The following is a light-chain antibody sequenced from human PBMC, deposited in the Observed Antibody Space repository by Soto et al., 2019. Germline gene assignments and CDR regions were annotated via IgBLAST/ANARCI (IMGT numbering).Light chain of an antibody. J-gene: IGKJ4*01. V-gene: IGKV3-11*01. CDR1: QSVTTF. Sequence: EIVLTQSPVTLSLSPGERATLSCRASQSVTTFLAWYQQKPGQAPRLLIYDASKRATGIPARFSGSESGTDFTLTISSLEPEDFAVYYCQQRTNWPLTFGGGTKVEIK. CDR3: QQRTNWPLT. CDR2: DAS.